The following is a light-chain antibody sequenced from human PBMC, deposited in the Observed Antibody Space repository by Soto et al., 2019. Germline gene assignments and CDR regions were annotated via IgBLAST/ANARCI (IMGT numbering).Light chain of an antibody. J-gene: IGKJ4*01. V-gene: IGKV3-11*01. Sequence: EVVMTQSPATLSVSPGNTVTLSCRANQTITSNLAWYQQKPGQAPRLLIYDASNRATGIPARFSGRGSGTDFTLTISSLEPEDFAVYYCQQRSNWPLTFGGGTKVDIK. CDR1: QTITSN. CDR2: DAS. CDR3: QQRSNWPLT.